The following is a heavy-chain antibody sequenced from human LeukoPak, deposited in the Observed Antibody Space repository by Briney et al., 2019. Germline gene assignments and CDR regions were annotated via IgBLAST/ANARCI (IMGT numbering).Heavy chain of an antibody. CDR2: ISSGSSTI. CDR3: ARFFDY. CDR1: GFTFSSYS. J-gene: IGHJ4*02. V-gene: IGHV3-48*02. Sequence: GGSLRLSCAASGFTFSSYSMNWVRQVPGKGLEWVSYISSGSSTIYYADSVKGRFTISRDNAKNSLYLQMDSLRDEDTAVFYCARFFDYWGQGTLVTVSS.